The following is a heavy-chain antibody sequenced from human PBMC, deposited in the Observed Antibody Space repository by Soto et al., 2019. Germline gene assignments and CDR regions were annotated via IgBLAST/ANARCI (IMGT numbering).Heavy chain of an antibody. J-gene: IGHJ5*02. CDR3: ARGVPAAGTDWFDP. CDR1: GGSISNYY. D-gene: IGHD6-13*01. CDR2: VSSTGST. V-gene: IGHV4-4*07. Sequence: ETLSLTCTVSGGSISNYYWSWIRQPAEKRLEWIGRVSSTGSTYYNPSLKSRVTISVDTSKNQFSLNLTSVTAADTAVYYCARGVPAAGTDWFDPWGQGTLVTVSS.